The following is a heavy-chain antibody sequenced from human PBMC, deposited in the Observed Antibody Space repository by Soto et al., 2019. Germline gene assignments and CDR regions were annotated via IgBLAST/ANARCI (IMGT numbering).Heavy chain of an antibody. CDR3: AKTGDDFWSGYTPGGYYYYMDV. CDR2: ISYDGSNK. CDR1: GFTFSSYG. V-gene: IGHV3-30*18. D-gene: IGHD3-3*01. J-gene: IGHJ6*03. Sequence: QVQLVESGGGVVQPGRSLRLSCAASGFTFSSYGMHWVRQAPGKGLEWVAVISYDGSNKYYADSVKGRFTISRDNSKKPLYLQMNSLRAEDTGVYYCAKTGDDFWSGYTPGGYYYYMDVWRKGTTVTVSS.